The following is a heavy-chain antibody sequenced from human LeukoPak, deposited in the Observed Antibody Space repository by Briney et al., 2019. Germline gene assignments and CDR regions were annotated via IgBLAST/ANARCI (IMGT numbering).Heavy chain of an antibody. CDR2: FYRSGDT. J-gene: IGHJ6*03. V-gene: IGHV4-38-2*02. CDR3: ATKTRYAPRYYYMDV. D-gene: IGHD2-2*01. CDR1: GYSINSGYY. Sequence: SETLSLTCTVSGYSINSGYYWGWVRQPPGKGLEWIGTFYRSGDTSYNPSLESRVTMSVDTPKNQFSLRLSSVTAADTAVYYCATKTRYAPRYYYMDVWGKGTTVTVSS.